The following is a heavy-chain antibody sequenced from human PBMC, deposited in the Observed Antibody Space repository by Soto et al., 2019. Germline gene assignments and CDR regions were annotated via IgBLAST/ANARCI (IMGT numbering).Heavy chain of an antibody. CDR3: XXXXEGFDF. CDR1: GYTFANYG. V-gene: IGHV1-18*01. Sequence: QVHLEQSGAEVKKPGASVNVSCKASGYTFANYGFTWVRQAPGQGLEWMGWISPYTGNTDYAQKFQGRVTMTTDTXXXXXXXXXXXXXXXXXXXXXXXXXXEGFDFWGQGTLVTVSS. J-gene: IGHJ4*02. CDR2: ISPYTGNT.